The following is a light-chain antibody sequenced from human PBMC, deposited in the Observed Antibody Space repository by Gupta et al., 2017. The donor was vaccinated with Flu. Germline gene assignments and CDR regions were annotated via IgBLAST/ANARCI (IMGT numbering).Light chain of an antibody. CDR2: VNS. CDR1: SSNIGAGYD. V-gene: IGLV1-40*01. J-gene: IGLJ3*02. Sequence: QSVLTQPPSVSGAPGQRVTISCTGSSSNIGAGYDVHWYQPLPGTAPKLLIYVNSNRPSGVPDRFSGSKSGTSASLAITGLQAEDEADYYCQSYDSSLSGWVFGGGTKLTVL. CDR3: QSYDSSLSGWV.